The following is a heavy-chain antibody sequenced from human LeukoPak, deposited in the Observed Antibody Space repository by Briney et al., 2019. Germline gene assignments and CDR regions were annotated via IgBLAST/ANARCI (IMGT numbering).Heavy chain of an antibody. CDR3: ARVSLGELSLPYYFDY. Sequence: SQTLSLTCTVSGGSISSGGYYWSWIRQHPGKGLEWIGYIYYSGSTYYNPSLKSRVTISVDTSKNQFSLKLSSVTAADTAVYYCARVSLGELSLPYYFDYWGQGTLVTVSS. J-gene: IGHJ4*02. CDR1: GGSISSGGYY. CDR2: IYYSGST. D-gene: IGHD3-16*02. V-gene: IGHV4-31*03.